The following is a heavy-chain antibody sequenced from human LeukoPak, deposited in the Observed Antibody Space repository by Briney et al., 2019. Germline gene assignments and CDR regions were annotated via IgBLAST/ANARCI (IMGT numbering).Heavy chain of an antibody. CDR1: GFTFSRYA. CDR3: AKDFGDCSNGVCYGKPFDY. Sequence: GGSLRLSCAASGFTFSRYAMSWVRQAPGKGLEWVSGISGSGGSTYYADSVRGRFTISRDNSKNTLYLQMNSLRAEDTAVYYCAKDFGDCSNGVCYGKPFDYWGQGTLVTVSS. D-gene: IGHD2-8*01. CDR2: ISGSGGST. V-gene: IGHV3-23*01. J-gene: IGHJ4*02.